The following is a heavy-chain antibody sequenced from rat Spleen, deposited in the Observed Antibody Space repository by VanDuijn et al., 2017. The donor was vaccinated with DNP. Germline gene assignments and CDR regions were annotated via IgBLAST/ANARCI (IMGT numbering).Heavy chain of an antibody. CDR1: GFTFSDYA. D-gene: IGHD1-2*01. Sequence: EVQLVESGGGLVKPGRSLKLSCVASGFTFSDYAVAWVRQAPTKGLEWVASLSTGGDKSDYRDSVKGRFTISRDDAKKTQYRQMDSLGSKYTATYYCARQEDYSRYIYGFAYWGQGTLVTVSS. V-gene: IGHV5S13*01. CDR2: LSTGGDKS. CDR3: ARQEDYSRYIYGFAY. J-gene: IGHJ3*01.